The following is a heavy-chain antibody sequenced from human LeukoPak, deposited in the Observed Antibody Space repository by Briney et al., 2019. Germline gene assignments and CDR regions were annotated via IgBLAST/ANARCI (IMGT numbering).Heavy chain of an antibody. V-gene: IGHV1-2*02. CDR1: GYTFTGYY. J-gene: IGHJ4*02. CDR2: INPNSGGT. CDR3: ARVTSPTVSSWYYFDY. Sequence: ASVKVSCKASGYTFTGYYMHWVRQAPGQGLEWMGWINPNSGGTNYAQKFQGRVTMTRDTSISTAYMELSRLRSDDTAVYYCARVTSPTVSSWYYFDYWGQGTLVTVSS. D-gene: IGHD6-13*01.